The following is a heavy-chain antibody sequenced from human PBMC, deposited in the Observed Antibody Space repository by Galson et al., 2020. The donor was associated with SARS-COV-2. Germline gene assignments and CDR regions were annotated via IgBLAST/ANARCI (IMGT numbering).Heavy chain of an antibody. J-gene: IGHJ4*02. CDR2: IYKGDDK. CDR1: GNPPTTSGVE. CDR3: VQRSCGGGTCKHDVADY. Sequence: GPTLVKPTHTLTLTCPFSGNPPTTSGVELAWIRHHPAKALQWLELIYKGDDKRYSQTLTSRHTITKDTSKNQLVLKMTNMDPIDTATYSCVQRSCGGGTCKHDVADYGGQGILVTVSS. D-gene: IGHD2-15*01. V-gene: IGHV2-5*02.